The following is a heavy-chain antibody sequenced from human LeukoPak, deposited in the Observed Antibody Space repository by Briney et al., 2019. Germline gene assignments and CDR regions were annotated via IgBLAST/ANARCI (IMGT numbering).Heavy chain of an antibody. Sequence: GSLRLSCAASGFTFSSYWMHWVRQAPGKGLVWVSRIKADGSSTSYADFVEGRFTISRDNAKNTLYLQMNNLRAEDTAVYYCTRDRVANMDVWGRGTTVTVSS. J-gene: IGHJ6*03. CDR1: GFTFSSYW. D-gene: IGHD2-15*01. V-gene: IGHV3-74*01. CDR3: TRDRVANMDV. CDR2: IKADGSST.